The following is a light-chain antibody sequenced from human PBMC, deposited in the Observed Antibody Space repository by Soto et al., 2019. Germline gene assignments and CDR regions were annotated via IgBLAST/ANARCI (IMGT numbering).Light chain of an antibody. CDR3: QQYNSYSWT. J-gene: IGKJ1*01. CDR2: DAS. V-gene: IGKV1-5*01. Sequence: DIQMTQSPSTLSASVGDRVTITCRASQSITIWLAWYQQKPGEAPKLLIFDASSLESGVPSRFSGSGSGTEFTLTISSLQPDDFATYYCQQYNSYSWTFGQGTKVEIK. CDR1: QSITIW.